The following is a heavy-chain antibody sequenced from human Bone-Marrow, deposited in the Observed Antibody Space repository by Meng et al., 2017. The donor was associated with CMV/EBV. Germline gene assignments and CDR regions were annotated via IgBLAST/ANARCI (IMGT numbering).Heavy chain of an antibody. CDR2: ISSSSSYI. Sequence: GESLKISCAASGFIFSGYTMNWVRQAPGKGLEWVSSISSSSSYIYYADSVKGRFTISRDNAKNSLFLQMNSLRGDDTAVHYCARGNGGCYGWIDYWGQGTLVTVSS. D-gene: IGHD2-8*01. J-gene: IGHJ4*02. CDR3: ARGNGGCYGWIDY. CDR1: GFIFSGYT. V-gene: IGHV3-21*01.